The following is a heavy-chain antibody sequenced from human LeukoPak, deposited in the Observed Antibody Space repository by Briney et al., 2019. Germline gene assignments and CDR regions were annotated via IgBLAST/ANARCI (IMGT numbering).Heavy chain of an antibody. CDR3: AKQKVGGTVIRYFDY. D-gene: IGHD1-26*01. CDR1: GFTFSTYA. CDR2: ISVSGAGT. V-gene: IGHV3-23*01. J-gene: IGHJ4*02. Sequence: GGSLRLSCAASGFTFSTYAMSWVRQAPGKGLEWVSAISVSGAGTYYADSVKGRFTISRDNSKNTLYLQIDSLRVEDTAVYYCAKQKVGGTVIRYFDYWGQGTLATVSS.